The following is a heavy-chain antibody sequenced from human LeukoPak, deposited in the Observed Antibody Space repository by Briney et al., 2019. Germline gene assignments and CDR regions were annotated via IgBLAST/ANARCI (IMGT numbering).Heavy chain of an antibody. V-gene: IGHV3-21*01. D-gene: IGHD6-13*01. CDR3: ARGGIYSQGYDY. J-gene: IGHJ4*02. Sequence: GGSLRLSCAASGFTFSGYSMNWVRQAPGKGLEWVSSISTTSDYIHYADSLKGRVAISRDNAKNSLYLQMNSLRAEDTAVYYCARGGIYSQGYDYWGQGSLVTVSS. CDR2: ISTTSDYI. CDR1: GFTFSGYS.